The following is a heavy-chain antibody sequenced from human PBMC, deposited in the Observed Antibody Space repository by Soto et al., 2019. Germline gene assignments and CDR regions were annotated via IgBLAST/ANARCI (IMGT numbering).Heavy chain of an antibody. Sequence: SETLSLTCTVSGGSISSYYWSRIRQPPGKGLEWIGYIYYSGSTNYNPSLKSRVTISVDTSKNQFSLKLSSVTAADTAVYYCARRGRTVTQFDPWGQGTLVTVSS. J-gene: IGHJ5*02. V-gene: IGHV4-59*08. D-gene: IGHD4-4*01. CDR2: IYYSGST. CDR1: GGSISSYY. CDR3: ARRGRTVTQFDP.